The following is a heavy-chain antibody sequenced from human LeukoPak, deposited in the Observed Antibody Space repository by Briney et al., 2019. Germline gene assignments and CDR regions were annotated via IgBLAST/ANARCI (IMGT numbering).Heavy chain of an antibody. CDR3: ARDQAGEGWFDP. D-gene: IGHD7-27*01. Sequence: GGSLRLSCAASGFTFSSYGMHWVRQAPGKGLEWVAVIWYDGSNKYYADSVKGRFTISRDNSKNTLYLQMNSLRAEDAAVYYCARDQAGEGWFDPWGQGTLVTVSS. CDR1: GFTFSSYG. J-gene: IGHJ5*02. CDR2: IWYDGSNK. V-gene: IGHV3-33*01.